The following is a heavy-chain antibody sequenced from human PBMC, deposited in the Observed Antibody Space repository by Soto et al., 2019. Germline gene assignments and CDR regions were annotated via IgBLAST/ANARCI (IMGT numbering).Heavy chain of an antibody. D-gene: IGHD3-10*01. J-gene: IGHJ4*02. CDR3: VRDRPGNQHYFDY. Sequence: GASVKVSCKASGYTFTSYGISWVRQAPGQGLEWMGWISAYNVNTNYAQKLQGRVTMTTDTSTSTAYMELRSLRAEDTAVYYCVRDRPGNQHYFDYWGQGNMVTVSS. CDR2: ISAYNVNT. CDR1: GYTFTSYG. V-gene: IGHV1-18*01.